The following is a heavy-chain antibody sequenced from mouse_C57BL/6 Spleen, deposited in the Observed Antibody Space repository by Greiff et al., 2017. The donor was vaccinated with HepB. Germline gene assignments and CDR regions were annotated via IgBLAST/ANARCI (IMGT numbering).Heavy chain of an antibody. CDR2: IYPGDGDT. V-gene: IGHV1-80*01. D-gene: IGHD1-1*01. CDR3: ARPDYYGSTHWYFDV. Sequence: QVQLKESGAELVKPGASVKISCKASGYAFSSYWMNWVKQRPGKGLEWIGQIYPGDGDTNYNGKFKGKATLTADKSSSTAYMQLSSLTSEDSAVDFCARPDYYGSTHWYFDVWGTGTTVTVSS. J-gene: IGHJ1*03. CDR1: GYAFSSYW.